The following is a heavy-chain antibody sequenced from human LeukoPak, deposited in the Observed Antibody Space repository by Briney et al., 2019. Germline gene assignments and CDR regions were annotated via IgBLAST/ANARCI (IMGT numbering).Heavy chain of an antibody. V-gene: IGHV3-15*01. CDR3: SNYYYGVDV. J-gene: IGHJ6*02. Sequence: GGSLRLSCAASGFIFSNAYMSWVRQAPGKGLEWVGRIKSKSDGGTTDYAAPVKGRFTISRDDSKNTLYLQMNSLKTEDTAVYYCSNYYYGVDVWGQGTTVTVSS. CDR1: GFIFSNAY. CDR2: IKSKSDGGTT.